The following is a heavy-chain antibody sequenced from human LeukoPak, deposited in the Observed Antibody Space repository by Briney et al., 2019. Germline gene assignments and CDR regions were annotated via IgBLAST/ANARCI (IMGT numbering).Heavy chain of an antibody. CDR1: GYTFTSYY. CDR2: INPSGGST. D-gene: IGHD5-18*01. Sequence: GASVKVSCKASGYTFTSYYMHWVRQAPGQGLEWMGIINPSGGSTSYAQKFQGRVTMTRDMSTSTVYMELSSLRSEDTAVYYCARDRGYSYGHDAFDIWGQGTMVTVSS. V-gene: IGHV1-46*01. CDR3: ARDRGYSYGHDAFDI. J-gene: IGHJ3*02.